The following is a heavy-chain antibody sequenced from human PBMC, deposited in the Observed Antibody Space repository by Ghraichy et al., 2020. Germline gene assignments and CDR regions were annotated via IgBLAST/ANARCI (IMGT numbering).Heavy chain of an antibody. CDR1: GASISSYY. V-gene: IGHV4-59*01. D-gene: IGHD6-13*01. Sequence: SQTLSLTCTVSGASISSYYWSWIRQPPGKGLEWIGYIYDSGSTNYNPSLKSRVTISVDTSKNQFSLKVSSVTAADTAMYYCARPHRSSNWYFDVWGRGTLVTVSS. J-gene: IGHJ2*01. CDR3: ARPHRSSNWYFDV. CDR2: IYDSGST.